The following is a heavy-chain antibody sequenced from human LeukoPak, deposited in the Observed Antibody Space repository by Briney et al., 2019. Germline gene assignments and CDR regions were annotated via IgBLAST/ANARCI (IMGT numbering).Heavy chain of an antibody. CDR1: GGSFSGYY. CDR3: ARDYGGNLAY. J-gene: IGHJ4*02. Sequence: SETLSLTCAVYGGSFSGYYWSWIRQPPGKGLEWIGYIYYSGSTYYNPSLKSRVTISVDTSKNQFSLKLSSVTAADTAVYYCARDYGGNLAYWGQGTLVTVSS. CDR2: IYYSGST. D-gene: IGHD4-23*01. V-gene: IGHV4-34*09.